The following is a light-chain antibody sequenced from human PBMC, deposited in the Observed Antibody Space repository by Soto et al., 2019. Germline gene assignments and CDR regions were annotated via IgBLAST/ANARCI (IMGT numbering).Light chain of an antibody. CDR2: DTS. Sequence: VLTQSPGTLSFSPGDRATLSCRASQTVSRSALVWYHQTPGQAPRLLISDTSNSATGIPARFSGSGSGTDFTLTISSLEPEDFAVYYCQQRSDWRITFGQGTRLEIK. J-gene: IGKJ5*01. V-gene: IGKV3D-20*02. CDR3: QQRSDWRIT. CDR1: QTVSRSA.